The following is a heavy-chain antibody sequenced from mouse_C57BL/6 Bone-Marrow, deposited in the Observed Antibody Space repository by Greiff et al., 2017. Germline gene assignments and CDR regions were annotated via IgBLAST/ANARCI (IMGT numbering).Heavy chain of an antibody. CDR1: GFTFSSYA. V-gene: IGHV5-4*01. D-gene: IGHD2-3*01. J-gene: IGHJ3*01. CDR3: ARGWLLRGAY. CDR2: ISDGGSYT. Sequence: EVQLVESGGGLVKPGGSLKLSCAASGFTFSSYAMSWVRQTPEKRLEWVATISDGGSYTYYPDNVKGRFTIFRDNAKNNLYLQMSHLKSEDTAMYYCARGWLLRGAYWGQGTLVTVSA.